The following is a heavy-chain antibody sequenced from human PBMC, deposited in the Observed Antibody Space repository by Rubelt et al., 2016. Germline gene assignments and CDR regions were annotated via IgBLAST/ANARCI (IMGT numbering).Heavy chain of an antibody. CDR2: IYSGGST. D-gene: IGHD7-27*01. J-gene: IGHJ4*02. V-gene: IGHV3-66*01. CDR1: GFTVSSNY. CDR3: ARNWGFGY. Sequence: EVQLVESGGGLVQPGGSLRLSCSASGFTVSSNYMSWVRQAPGKGLERVSVIYSGGSTYYADSVKGRFTIARGNSMNALYLRMNGLRAEESAVYYCARNWGFGYWGQGTLVTVSS.